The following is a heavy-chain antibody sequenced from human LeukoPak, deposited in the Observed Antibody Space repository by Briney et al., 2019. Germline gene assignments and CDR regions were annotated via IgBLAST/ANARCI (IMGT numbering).Heavy chain of an antibody. CDR2: IYYSGST. Sequence: PSETLSLTCSVSGGSIKNYFWSWVRQPPGKGLEWIGYIYYSGSTTYNPSLESRVTISIDTSKNQFSLKLSSVTAADTAVYYCARQEDIVVVPAAYFDYWGQGTLVTVSS. CDR1: GGSIKNYF. CDR3: ARQEDIVVVPAAYFDY. V-gene: IGHV4-59*08. D-gene: IGHD2-2*01. J-gene: IGHJ4*02.